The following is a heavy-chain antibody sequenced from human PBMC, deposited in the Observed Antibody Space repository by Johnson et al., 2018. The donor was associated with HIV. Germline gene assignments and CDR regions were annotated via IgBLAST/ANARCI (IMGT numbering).Heavy chain of an antibody. CDR2: INWNGGST. CDR1: GFTFDDYG. D-gene: IGHD5-18*01. J-gene: IGHJ3*02. Sequence: VQLVESGGGVVRPGGSLRLSCAASGFTFDDYGMSWVRQAPGKGLEWVSGINWNGGSTGYADSVKGRFTISRDNAKNSLYLQMNSLRAEDTALYYCAKAYVDTAMCDAFDIWGQGTIVTVSS. V-gene: IGHV3-20*04. CDR3: AKAYVDTAMCDAFDI.